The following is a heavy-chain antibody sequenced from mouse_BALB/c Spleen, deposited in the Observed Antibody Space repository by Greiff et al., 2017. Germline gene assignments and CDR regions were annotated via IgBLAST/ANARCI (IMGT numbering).Heavy chain of an antibody. D-gene: IGHD2-4*01. CDR3: ARNYDYDEGYYFDY. J-gene: IGHJ2*01. CDR1: GFSLTSYG. Sequence: VQGVESGPGLVQPSQSLSITCTVSGFSLTSYGVHWVRQSPGKGLEWLGVIWSGGSTDYNAAFISRLSISKDNSKSQVFFKMNSLQANDTAIYYCARNYDYDEGYYFDYWGQGTTLTVSS. V-gene: IGHV2-2*02. CDR2: IWSGGST.